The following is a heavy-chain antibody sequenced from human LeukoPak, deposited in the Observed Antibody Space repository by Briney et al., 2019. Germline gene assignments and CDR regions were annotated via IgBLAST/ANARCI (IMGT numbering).Heavy chain of an antibody. J-gene: IGHJ4*02. CDR2: IYSGGST. V-gene: IGHV3-53*05. CDR3: AKRGDCSSTSCHLFDY. Sequence: GGSLRLSCAASGFSVSNNYMSWVRQAPGKVLEWVSVIYSGGSTYYADSVKGRFTISRDNSKNTLYLQMNSLRAEDTAVYYCAKRGDCSSTSCHLFDYWGQGTLVTVSS. D-gene: IGHD2-2*01. CDR1: GFSVSNNY.